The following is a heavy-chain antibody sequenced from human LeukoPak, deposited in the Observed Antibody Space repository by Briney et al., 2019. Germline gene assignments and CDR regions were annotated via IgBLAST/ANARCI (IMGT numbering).Heavy chain of an antibody. CDR2: MNPNSGNT. CDR3: ARYLRPLLWFGELQDDAFDI. V-gene: IGHV1-8*02. D-gene: IGHD3-10*01. CDR1: GGTFSSYA. J-gene: IGHJ3*02. Sequence: ASVKVSCKASGGTFSSYAISWVRQATGQGLEWMGWMNPNSGNTGYAQKFQGRVTMARNTSISTAYMELSSLRSEDTAVYYCARYLRPLLWFGELQDDAFDIWGQGTMVTVSS.